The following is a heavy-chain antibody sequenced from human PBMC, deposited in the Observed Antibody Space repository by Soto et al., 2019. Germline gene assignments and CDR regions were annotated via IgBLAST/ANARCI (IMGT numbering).Heavy chain of an antibody. V-gene: IGHV1-2*04. CDR3: ATAGGYCSSTSCYDYYYYGMDV. CDR1: GYTFTGYY. D-gene: IGHD2-2*01. Sequence: ASVKVSCKASGYTFTGYYMHWVRQAPGQGLEWMGWINPNSGGTNYAQKFQGWVTMTRDTSISTAYMELSRLRSDDTAVYYCATAGGYCSSTSCYDYYYYGMDVWGQGTTVTVSS. CDR2: INPNSGGT. J-gene: IGHJ6*02.